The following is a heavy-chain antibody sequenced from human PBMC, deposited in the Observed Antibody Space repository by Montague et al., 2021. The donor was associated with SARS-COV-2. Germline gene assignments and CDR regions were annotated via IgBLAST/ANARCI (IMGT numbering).Heavy chain of an antibody. CDR3: ARRITMVRGVTKRNNWFDP. J-gene: IGHJ5*02. CDR1: GGSISSDSW. D-gene: IGHD3-10*01. CDR2: IFHSGST. Sequence: SETLSLTCAVSGGSISSDSWWSWVRQSPGKGLEWIGEIFHSGSTNYNPSLKSRVTMSVDKSKNDFSLKLSPVTAADTAMYYCARRITMVRGVTKRNNWFDPGGRGILVTVSS. V-gene: IGHV4-4*02.